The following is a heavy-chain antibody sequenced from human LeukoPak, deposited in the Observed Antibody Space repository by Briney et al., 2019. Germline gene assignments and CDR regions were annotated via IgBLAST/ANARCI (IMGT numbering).Heavy chain of an antibody. CDR2: IYYSGST. J-gene: IGHJ4*02. CDR3: ARHEQQLGIDY. Sequence: KTSETLSLTCTVSGGSISSYYWSWIRQPPGKGLEWIGYIYYSGSTNYNPSLKSRVTISVDTSKNQFSLKLSSVTAADTAVYYCARHEQQLGIDYWGQGTLVTVSS. CDR1: GGSISSYY. V-gene: IGHV4-59*08. D-gene: IGHD6-13*01.